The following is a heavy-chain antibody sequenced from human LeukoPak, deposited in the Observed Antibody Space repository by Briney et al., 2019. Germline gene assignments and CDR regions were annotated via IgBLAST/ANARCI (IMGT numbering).Heavy chain of an antibody. J-gene: IGHJ4*02. CDR2: VCHSGST. CDR1: GGSFSPYC. D-gene: IGHD1-26*01. V-gene: IGHV4-4*08. Sequence: SETLSLTCTVSGGSFSPYCWSWIRQSPGKGLEWIGYVCHSGSTSYNPSLKSRVTISIDTSKNQFSLRLTSVTAADTAVYYCSPGRGTVGATTNYWGQGTLVTVSS. CDR3: SPGRGTVGATTNY.